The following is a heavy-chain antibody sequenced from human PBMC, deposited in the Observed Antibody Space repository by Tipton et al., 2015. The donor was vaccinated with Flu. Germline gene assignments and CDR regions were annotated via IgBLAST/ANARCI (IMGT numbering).Heavy chain of an antibody. J-gene: IGHJ1*01. V-gene: IGHV4-59*02. CDR3: ARGPDFSSGLGDYYQY. CDR1: GDSVSSYY. Sequence: TLSLTCTVSGDSVSSYYWSWVRQPPGTGLEWIGYVYYSGSTDYNPSLKSRVTNSKDRSKRQTSLQLTSPTAADTAVDYCARGPDFSSGLGDYYQYWGQGTLVIVSS. CDR2: VYYSGST. D-gene: IGHD3-3*01.